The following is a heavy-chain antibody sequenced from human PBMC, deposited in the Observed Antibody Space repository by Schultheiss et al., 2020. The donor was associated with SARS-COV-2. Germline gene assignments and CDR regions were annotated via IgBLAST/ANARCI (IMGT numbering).Heavy chain of an antibody. CDR3: ARDGRNWNYVLVLHGMDV. D-gene: IGHD1-7*01. Sequence: GESVKISCAASGFTFSSYSMNWVRQAPGKGLEWVSYISSSSSTIYYADSVKGRFTISRDNAKNSLYMQMNSLRDEDTAVYYCARDGRNWNYVLVLHGMDVWGQGTTVTVSS. CDR1: GFTFSSYS. CDR2: ISSSSSTI. V-gene: IGHV3-48*02. J-gene: IGHJ6*02.